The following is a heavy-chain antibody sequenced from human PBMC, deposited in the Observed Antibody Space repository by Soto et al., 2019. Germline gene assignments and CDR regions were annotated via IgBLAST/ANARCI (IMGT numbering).Heavy chain of an antibody. D-gene: IGHD3-3*01. J-gene: IGHJ4*02. CDR3: ARSPQAVRIFGDRRIPPYYFDY. CDR2: IYYSGST. V-gene: IGHV4-59*01. CDR1: GGSISSYH. Sequence: TSETLSLTCTVSGGSISSYHWSWIRQPPGKGLERIGYIYYSGSTNYNPSLKSRVTISVDTSKNQFSLKLSSVTAADTAVYYCARSPQAVRIFGDRRIPPYYFDYWGQGTLVTVSS.